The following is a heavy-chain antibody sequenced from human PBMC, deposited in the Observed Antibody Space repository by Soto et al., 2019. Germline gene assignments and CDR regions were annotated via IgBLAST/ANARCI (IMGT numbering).Heavy chain of an antibody. CDR1: GFTFSSYA. CDR2: ISYDGSNK. CDR3: ARDPRSSGYFSYVLDY. J-gene: IGHJ4*02. V-gene: IGHV3-30-3*01. D-gene: IGHD3-22*01. Sequence: XESLRLSCAASGFTFSSYAMHWVRQAPGKGLEWVAVISYDGSNKYYADSVKGRFTISRDNSKNTLYLQMNSLRAEDTAVYYCARDPRSSGYFSYVLDYWGQGTLVTVSS.